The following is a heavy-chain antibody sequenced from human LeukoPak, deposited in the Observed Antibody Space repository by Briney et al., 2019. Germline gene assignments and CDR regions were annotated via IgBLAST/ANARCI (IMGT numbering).Heavy chain of an antibody. J-gene: IGHJ4*02. CDR2: FDPEDGET. V-gene: IGHV1-24*01. CDR3: APRSHYYDSSGYYYAFDY. Sequence: ASVKVSCKVFGYTLTELSMHWVRQAPGKGLEWMGGFDPEDGETIYAQKFQGRVTVTEDTSTDTAYMELSSLRSEDTAVYYCAPRSHYYDSSGYYYAFDYWGQGTLVTVSS. CDR1: GYTLTELS. D-gene: IGHD3-22*01.